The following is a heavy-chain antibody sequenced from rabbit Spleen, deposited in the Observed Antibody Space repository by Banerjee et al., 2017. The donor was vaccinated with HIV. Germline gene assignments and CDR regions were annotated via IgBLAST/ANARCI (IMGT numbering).Heavy chain of an antibody. CDR1: GFDFSKYY. J-gene: IGHJ4*01. D-gene: IGHD8-1*01. Sequence: QEQLVESGGGLVKPQGSLTLTCKASGFDFSKYYMSWVRQTPGKGLEWIGYIEPVFGVTYYASWVNGRFTISSHNAQKTLYLDLNSLTAADTATYFCARGYADGSGLPTYYFGLWGQGTLVTVS. V-gene: IGHV1S47*01. CDR2: IEPVFGVT. CDR3: ARGYADGSGLPTYYFGL.